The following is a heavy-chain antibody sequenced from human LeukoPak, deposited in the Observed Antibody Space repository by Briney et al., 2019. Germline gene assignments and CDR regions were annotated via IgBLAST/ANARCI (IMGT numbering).Heavy chain of an antibody. D-gene: IGHD3-3*01. Sequence: ASVKVSCKVSGYTLTELSMHWVRQAPGKGLEWMGGFDPEDGETIYAQKFQGRVTMTEDTSTDTAYMGLSSLRSEDTAVYYCATDLDRPLLEWLLNSWGQGTLVTVSS. CDR2: FDPEDGET. V-gene: IGHV1-24*01. CDR1: GYTLTELS. CDR3: ATDLDRPLLEWLLNS. J-gene: IGHJ4*02.